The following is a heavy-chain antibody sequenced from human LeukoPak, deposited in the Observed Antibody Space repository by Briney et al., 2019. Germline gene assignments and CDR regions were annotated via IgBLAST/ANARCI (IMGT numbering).Heavy chain of an antibody. CDR3: AKSVHWYQLNAFDP. V-gene: IGHV3-23*01. CDR1: GFTFSSYA. D-gene: IGHD2-2*01. CDR2: ISGSGGST. Sequence: GGSLRLSCAASGFTFSSYAMSWVRQAPGKGLEWVSAISGSGGSTYYADSVKGRFTISRDNSKNTLYLQMYSLRAEDTAVYYCAKSVHWYQLNAFDPWGQGTLVTVSS. J-gene: IGHJ5*02.